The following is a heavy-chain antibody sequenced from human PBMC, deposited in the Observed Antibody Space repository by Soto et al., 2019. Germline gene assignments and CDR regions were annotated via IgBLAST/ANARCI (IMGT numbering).Heavy chain of an antibody. D-gene: IGHD3-22*01. CDR3: ARGYYDSSGSFLYYCYYGMDV. CDR2: IIPIFGTA. J-gene: IGHJ6*02. Sequence: QVQLVQSGAEVKKPGSSVKVSCKASGGTFSSYAISWVRQAPGQGLEWMGGIIPIFGTANYAQKFQGRVTITADESTSTAYMELSSLRSEDTAVYYCARGYYDSSGSFLYYCYYGMDVWGQGTTVTVSS. V-gene: IGHV1-69*01. CDR1: GGTFSSYA.